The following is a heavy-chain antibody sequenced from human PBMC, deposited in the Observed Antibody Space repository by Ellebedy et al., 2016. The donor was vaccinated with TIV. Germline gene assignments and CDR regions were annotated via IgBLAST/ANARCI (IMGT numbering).Heavy chain of an antibody. V-gene: IGHV4-61*05. CDR1: GGSISSSSYY. CDR3: ASGHSVGGPTDY. D-gene: IGHD5/OR15-5a*01. CDR2: IYYSGST. Sequence: SETLSLXXTVSGGSISSSSYYWGWIRQPPGKGLEWIGYIYYSGSTNYNPSLKSRVTISVDTSKNQFSLKLSSVTAADTAVYYCASGHSVGGPTDYWGQGTLVTVSS. J-gene: IGHJ4*02.